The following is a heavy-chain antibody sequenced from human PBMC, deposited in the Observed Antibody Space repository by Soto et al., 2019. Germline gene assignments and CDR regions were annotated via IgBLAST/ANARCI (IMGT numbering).Heavy chain of an antibody. J-gene: IGHJ5*02. Sequence: GASVKVSCKASGYTFTSYGISWVRQAPGQGLERMGWISAYNGNTKYVQNVQSRVTMTTDKFADTAYMELRSLRYDDTAVYYCVRDRHYDILTGSYNNWFDPWGQGTQVTAPQ. CDR1: GYTFTSYG. D-gene: IGHD3-9*01. CDR2: ISAYNGNT. V-gene: IGHV1-18*01. CDR3: VRDRHYDILTGSYNNWFDP.